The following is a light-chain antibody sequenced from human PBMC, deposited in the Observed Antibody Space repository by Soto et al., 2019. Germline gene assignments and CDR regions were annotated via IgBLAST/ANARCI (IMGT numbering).Light chain of an antibody. J-gene: IGLJ1*01. CDR1: GSVIGAYNY. CDR2: GVT. V-gene: IGLV2-14*01. Sequence: QSALTQPASVSGSPGQSITISCTGSGSVIGAYNYVSWYQQHPGKAPKLLIHGVTRRPSGVSSRFSASKSAYTASLTISGLQAEDEANYYCSSFTTSYFYVFGPGTKGTVL. CDR3: SSFTTSYFYV.